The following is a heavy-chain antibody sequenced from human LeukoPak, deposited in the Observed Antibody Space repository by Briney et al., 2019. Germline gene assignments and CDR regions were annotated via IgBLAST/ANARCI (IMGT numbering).Heavy chain of an antibody. CDR1: GFTVSSSY. D-gene: IGHD2-15*01. J-gene: IGHJ4*02. V-gene: IGHV3-66*01. Sequence: GGSLRLSCAASGFTVSSSYMSWVRQAPGRGLEWVSVIYSGGITYYADSVKGRFTISRDNSKNTLYLQMNSLRAEDTAVYYCARADEQRYCSGGSCYSGTYWGQGTLVTVSS. CDR2: IYSGGIT. CDR3: ARADEQRYCSGGSCYSGTY.